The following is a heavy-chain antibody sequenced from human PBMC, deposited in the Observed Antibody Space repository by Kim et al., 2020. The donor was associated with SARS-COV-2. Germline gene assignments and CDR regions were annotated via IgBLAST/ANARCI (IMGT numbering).Heavy chain of an antibody. CDR2: INPSGGST. D-gene: IGHD5-12*01. J-gene: IGHJ2*01. V-gene: IGHV1-46*01. CDR3: ARVGRGLHLPSYWYFDL. Sequence: ASVKVSCKASGYTFTSYYMHWVRQAPGQGLEWMGIINPSGGSTSYAQKFQGRVTMTRDTSTSTVYMELSSLRSEDTAVYYCARVGRGLHLPSYWYFDLWGRGTLVTVSS. CDR1: GYTFTSYY.